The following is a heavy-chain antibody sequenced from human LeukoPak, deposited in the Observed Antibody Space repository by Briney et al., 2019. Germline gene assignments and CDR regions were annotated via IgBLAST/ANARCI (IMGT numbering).Heavy chain of an antibody. CDR2: IWYDGSNK. D-gene: IGHD1-26*01. J-gene: IGHJ4*02. CDR3: ARDGGLQWELRSSFDY. CDR1: GFTFSSYG. Sequence: PGGSLRLSCAASGFTFSSYGMHWVRQAPGKGLEWVAVIWYDGSNKYYADSVKGRFTISRDNSKNTLYLQMNSLRAEDTAVYYCARDGGLQWELRSSFDYWGQGTLVTVSS. V-gene: IGHV3-33*01.